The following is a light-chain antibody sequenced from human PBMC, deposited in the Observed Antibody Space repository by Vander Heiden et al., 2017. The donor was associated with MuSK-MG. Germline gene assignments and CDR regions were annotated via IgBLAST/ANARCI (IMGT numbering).Light chain of an antibody. Sequence: SYELTQPPSVSVSPGQTASITCSGDKLGDKYACWYQQKPGQSPVLVIDQDSKRPSGIPGRFSGSNSGNTATLTISGTQAMDEADYYCQAWDSSTRVFGGGTKLTVL. CDR2: QDS. V-gene: IGLV3-1*01. J-gene: IGLJ2*01. CDR1: KLGDKY. CDR3: QAWDSSTRV.